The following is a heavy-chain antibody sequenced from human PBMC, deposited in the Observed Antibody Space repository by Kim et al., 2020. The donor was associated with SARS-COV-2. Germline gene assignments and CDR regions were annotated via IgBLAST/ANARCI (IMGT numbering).Heavy chain of an antibody. CDR2: IA. J-gene: IGHJ3*02. V-gene: IGHV1-69*04. Sequence: IANYAQKFQTIVTITADKSTSTAYMELSSLRSEDTAVYYCARGGDDAFDIWGQGTMVTVSS. CDR3: ARGGDDAFDI. D-gene: IGHD3-16*01.